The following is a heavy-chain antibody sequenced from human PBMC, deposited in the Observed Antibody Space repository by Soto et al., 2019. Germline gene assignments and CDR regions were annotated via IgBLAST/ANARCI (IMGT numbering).Heavy chain of an antibody. CDR2: IYASGSP. CDR3: ARGVGSSPPRY. Sequence: PSETLSLTCTISGGSISVYYWSWVRQPPGHELEWIGYIYASGSPYYNPSLRSRVTISADTSKNQIPLKLTSPTAADTAVYYCARGVGSSPPRYWGRGTLVTVSS. CDR1: GGSISVYY. J-gene: IGHJ4*02. V-gene: IGHV4-59*01. D-gene: IGHD1-26*01.